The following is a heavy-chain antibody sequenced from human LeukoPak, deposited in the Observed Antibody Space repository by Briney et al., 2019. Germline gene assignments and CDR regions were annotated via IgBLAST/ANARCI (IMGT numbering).Heavy chain of an antibody. CDR3: ATSFYDSSGYLDDY. CDR2: IYYSGST. D-gene: IGHD3-22*01. J-gene: IGHJ4*02. Sequence: SETLSLTCTGSGGSISSYYGSWIRQPPGKGLEWIGYIYYSGSTNYNPSLKSRVTISVDTSKNQFSLKLSSVTAADTAVYYCATSFYDSSGYLDDYWGQGTLVTVSS. CDR1: GGSISSYY. V-gene: IGHV4-59*01.